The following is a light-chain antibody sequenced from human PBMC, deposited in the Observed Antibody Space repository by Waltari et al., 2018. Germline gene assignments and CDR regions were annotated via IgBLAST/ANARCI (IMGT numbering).Light chain of an antibody. V-gene: IGKV1-5*01. CDR3: QQYNSYPWT. J-gene: IGKJ1*01. CDR2: DTS. CDR1: QGISSW. Sequence: DIQMTQSPSTLSASVGDRVTITCRASQGISSWLAWYQQKPGKAPKVLIYDTSNLEGGVPSRFSGSGSGTEFTLTISSLQADDFASYYCQQYNSYPWTFGQGTKVEIK.